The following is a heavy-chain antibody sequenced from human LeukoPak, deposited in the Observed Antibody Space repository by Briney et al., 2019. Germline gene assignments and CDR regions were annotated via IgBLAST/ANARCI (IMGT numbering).Heavy chain of an antibody. CDR1: GFTFSDYY. J-gene: IGHJ6*03. V-gene: IGHV3-11*01. Sequence: GGSLRLSCAASGFTFSDYYMSWIRQAPGKGLEWVSYIGSSGSTIYYADSVKGRFTISRDNAKNSLYLQMNSLRAEDTAVYYCARARIAAHYYYYYMDVWGKGTTVTVSS. CDR3: ARARIAAHYYYYYMDV. CDR2: IGSSGSTI. D-gene: IGHD6-6*01.